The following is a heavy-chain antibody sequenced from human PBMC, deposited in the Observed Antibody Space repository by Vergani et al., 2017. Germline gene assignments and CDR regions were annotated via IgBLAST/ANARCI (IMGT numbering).Heavy chain of an antibody. D-gene: IGHD2-2*01. V-gene: IGHV4-31*03. CDR3: ARDYCSSTSCPGYFDY. CDR1: GGSISSGGYY. J-gene: IGHJ4*02. Sequence: QLQLQESGPGLVKPSETLSLTCTVSGGSISSGGYYWSWIRQHPGKGLEWIGYIYYSGSTYYNPSLKSRVTISVDTSKNQFSLKLSSVTAADTAVYYCARDYCSSTSCPGYFDYWGQGTLVTVSS. CDR2: IYYSGST.